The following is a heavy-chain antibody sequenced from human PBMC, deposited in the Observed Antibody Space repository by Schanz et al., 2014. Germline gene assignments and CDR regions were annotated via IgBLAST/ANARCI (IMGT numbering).Heavy chain of an antibody. CDR3: ARHGGIPYYPMDV. CDR2: ISYSGST. V-gene: IGHV4-31*03. J-gene: IGHJ6*02. Sequence: QVQLQESGPGLVKPSQTLSLTCTVSGASISSGGYYWSWIRQFPGKGLEWIGYISYSGSTSFNPSLKSRLTMSVDTSKNQFSLRLSSVTAADTAVYYCARHGGIPYYPMDVWGQGTTVTVSS. D-gene: IGHD3-16*01. CDR1: GASISSGGYY.